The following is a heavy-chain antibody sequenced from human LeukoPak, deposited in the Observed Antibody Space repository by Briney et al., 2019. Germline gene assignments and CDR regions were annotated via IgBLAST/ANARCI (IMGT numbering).Heavy chain of an antibody. J-gene: IGHJ4*02. D-gene: IGHD5-24*01. CDR2: ISPNGVIT. Sequence: GGSLRLSCAASGFTFSSHGMNWVRQAPGKGREWVSGISPNGVITYYADSVEGRFTISRDNSKGTVYLQMNSLRPEDTAVYYCAKDDAWLQYGNWGRGTLVTVSS. V-gene: IGHV3-23*01. CDR1: GFTFSSHG. CDR3: AKDDAWLQYGN.